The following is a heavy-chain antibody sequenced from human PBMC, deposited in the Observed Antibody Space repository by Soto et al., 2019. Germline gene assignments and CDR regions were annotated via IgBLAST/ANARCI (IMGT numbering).Heavy chain of an antibody. Sequence: QVQLVESGGGVVQPGRSLRLSCAASGFTFSSYGMHWVRQAPGKGLEWVAVISYDGSNKYYADSVKGRFTISRDNSKNTLYLQMNSLRAEDTAVYYCAKDLVRKQPPGAHWGQGTLVTVSS. D-gene: IGHD3-16*02. CDR2: ISYDGSNK. CDR3: AKDLVRKQPPGAH. CDR1: GFTFSSYG. J-gene: IGHJ4*02. V-gene: IGHV3-30*18.